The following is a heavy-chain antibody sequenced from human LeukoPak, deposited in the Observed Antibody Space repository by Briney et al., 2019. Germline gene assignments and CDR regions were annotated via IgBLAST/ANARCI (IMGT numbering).Heavy chain of an antibody. V-gene: IGHV4-59*08. CDR1: GGSISSYY. J-gene: IGHJ6*02. CDR3: ARPSATPSYYYGMDV. D-gene: IGHD5-12*01. CDR2: IYYSGST. Sequence: SETLSLTCTVSGGSISSYYWSWIRQPPGKGLEWIAYIYYSGSTNYNPSLKTRVTISVDTSKNQFSLKLSSVTAADTAVYYCARPSATPSYYYGMDVWGQGTTVTVSS.